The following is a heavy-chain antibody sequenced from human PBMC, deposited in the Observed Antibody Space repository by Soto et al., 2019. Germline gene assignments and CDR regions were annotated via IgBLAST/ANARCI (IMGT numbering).Heavy chain of an antibody. CDR3: AMGVRQWLVTSDFNY. CDR1: GFTFSDYA. V-gene: IGHV3-30*03. CDR2: VSHDGRNT. Sequence: VQLVESGGGVVQPGRSLRLSCAASGFTFSDYAMHWVRQAPGKGLEWVAVVSHDGRNTHYADSVKGRFTISRDSSKNTVSLEMTRLRAEDTAVYYCAMGVRQWLVTSDFNYWGQGALVTVSS. D-gene: IGHD6-19*01. J-gene: IGHJ4*02.